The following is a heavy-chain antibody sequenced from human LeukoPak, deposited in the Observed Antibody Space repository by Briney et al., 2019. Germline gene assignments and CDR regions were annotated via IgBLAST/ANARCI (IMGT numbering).Heavy chain of an antibody. CDR3: ARGRGDSKGTSFDF. CDR1: GGSMNNYY. J-gene: IGHJ4*02. D-gene: IGHD3-22*01. Sequence: PSETLSLTCTVSGGSMNNYYWSWIRQSPGKGLEWIGYIYHTGSATYKPSLKSRVTLSLDTSKNQFSLKLSSVTAADTAVYYGARGRGDSKGTSFDFWGQETLVTVSS. V-gene: IGHV4-59*01. CDR2: IYHTGSA.